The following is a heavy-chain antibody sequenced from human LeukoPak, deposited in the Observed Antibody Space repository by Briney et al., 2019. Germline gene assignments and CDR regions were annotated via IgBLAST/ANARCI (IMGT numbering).Heavy chain of an antibody. CDR2: IRSKTDNYAP. V-gene: IGHV3-73*01. D-gene: IGHD1-1*01. CDR1: GFTFSGSA. Sequence: GGSLTLSCATSGFTFSGSAMHWVRPASGRGLEWVGRIRSKTDNYAPAYAASVKGTFIISRDDSKNTAYLQMNSLKIEDTAVYYCGTASTATLDYWGQGTLVTVSS. J-gene: IGHJ4*02. CDR3: GTASTATLDY.